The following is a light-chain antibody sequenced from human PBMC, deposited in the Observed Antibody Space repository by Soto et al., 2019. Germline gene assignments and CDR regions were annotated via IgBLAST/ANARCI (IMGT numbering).Light chain of an antibody. Sequence: QSALAQPASVSGSPGQSITTSCTGTSSDVGGYKYVSWYQQHPGKAPKLMIYEVGNRPSGVSQRFSGSKSGNTASLTIFGLQAEDEADYYCSSYTSSNTLVFGGGTKVTVL. J-gene: IGLJ3*02. V-gene: IGLV2-14*01. CDR1: SSDVGGYKY. CDR2: EVG. CDR3: SSYTSSNTLV.